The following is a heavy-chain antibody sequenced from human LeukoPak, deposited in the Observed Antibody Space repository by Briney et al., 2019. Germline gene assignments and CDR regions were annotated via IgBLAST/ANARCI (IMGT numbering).Heavy chain of an antibody. CDR1: GGSFSGYY. Sequence: SETLSLTCAVYGGSFSGYYWSWIRQPPGKGLEWIGEINHSGSTNYNPSLKSRVTTSVDTSKNQFSLKLSSVTAADTAVYYCARTGPYTMVRGVINWFDPWGQGTLVTVSS. D-gene: IGHD3-10*01. CDR3: ARTGPYTMVRGVINWFDP. J-gene: IGHJ5*02. V-gene: IGHV4-34*01. CDR2: INHSGST.